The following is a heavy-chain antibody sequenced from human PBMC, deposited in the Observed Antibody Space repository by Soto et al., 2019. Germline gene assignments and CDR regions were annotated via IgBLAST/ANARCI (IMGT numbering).Heavy chain of an antibody. CDR1: GVSISSHY. CDR3: ARREEEGYYSDY. D-gene: IGHD3-22*01. V-gene: IGHV4-59*11. CDR2: IYYSGST. Sequence: SETLSLTCSVSGVSISSHYWSWIRQPPGKGLEWIGYIYYSGSTSYNPSLKSRVTISLEAPKNQFSLKLSSVTAADSAIYYCARREEEGYYSDYWGQGTLVTVSS. J-gene: IGHJ4*02.